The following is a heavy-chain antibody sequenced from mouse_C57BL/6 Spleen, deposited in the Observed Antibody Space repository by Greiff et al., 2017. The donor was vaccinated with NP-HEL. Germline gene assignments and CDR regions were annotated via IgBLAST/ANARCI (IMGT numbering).Heavy chain of an antibody. CDR3: ARKGPYYYGLDY. CDR2: IHPNSGST. V-gene: IGHV1-64*01. CDR1: GYTFTSYW. D-gene: IGHD1-1*01. Sequence: VQLQQPGAELVKPGASVKLSCKASGYTFTSYWMHWVKQRPGQGLEWIGMIHPNSGSTNYNEKFKSKATLTVDKSSSTAYMQLSSLTSEDSAVYYCARKGPYYYGLDYWGQGTTLTVSS. J-gene: IGHJ2*01.